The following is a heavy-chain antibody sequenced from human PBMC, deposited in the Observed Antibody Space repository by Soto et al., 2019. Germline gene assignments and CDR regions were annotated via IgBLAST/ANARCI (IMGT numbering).Heavy chain of an antibody. CDR2: INPYTGGT. D-gene: IGHD3-16*01. J-gene: IGHJ4*02. CDR1: GYTFTDFY. CDR3: ARHPIGGGAPHYCDY. V-gene: IGHV1-2*02. Sequence: QVQLVQSGAEVKKPGASVKVSCKASGYTFTDFYMHWVRQAPGQGLEWLGWINPYTGGTNYAQKFQDRVTMTRDTSISTAYLDLSRLTSDDTAVYYCARHPIGGGAPHYCDYWGQGTLVTASS.